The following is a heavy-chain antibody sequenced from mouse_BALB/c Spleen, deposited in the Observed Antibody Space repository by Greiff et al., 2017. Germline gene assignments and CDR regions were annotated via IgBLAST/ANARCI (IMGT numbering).Heavy chain of an antibody. Sequence: EVKLQESGPGLVKPSQTVSLTCTVTGISITTGNYSWSWIRQFPGNKLEWIGYIYYSGTITYNPSLTSRTTITRDTSKNQFVLVMNSLTAEDTATDYCARDEPNWDGLDYWGQGTTLTVSA. V-gene: IGHV3-5*02. D-gene: IGHD4-1*01. CDR2: IYYSGTI. CDR1: GISITTGNYS. CDR3: ARDEPNWDGLDY. J-gene: IGHJ2*01.